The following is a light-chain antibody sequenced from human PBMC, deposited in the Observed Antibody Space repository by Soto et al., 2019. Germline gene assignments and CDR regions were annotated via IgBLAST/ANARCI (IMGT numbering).Light chain of an antibody. CDR3: QQYGSSPTWT. Sequence: ERALTQFPGTLSLYPGQRATLSCRASQSVSSNYLAWYQPKPGQTPRLLIYGASTRATGIPDRFSGSGSGTDFTPTISRLEPQDSAVYYCQQYGSSPTWTFGQGTKVDIK. V-gene: IGKV3-20*01. J-gene: IGKJ1*01. CDR1: QSVSSNY. CDR2: GAS.